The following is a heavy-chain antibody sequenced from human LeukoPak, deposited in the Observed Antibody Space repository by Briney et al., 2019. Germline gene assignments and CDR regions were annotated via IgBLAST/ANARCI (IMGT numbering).Heavy chain of an antibody. CDR2: ISSSGSTI. CDR3: AKDTTMTPY. V-gene: IGHV3-48*03. CDR1: GFTFSSYE. Sequence: GSLRLSCAASGFTFSSYEMNWVRQAPGKGLEWVSYISSSGSTIYYADSVKGRFTISRDNSNYTLYLQMNSLRAEDTAIYYCAKDTTMTPYWGQGTLVTVSS. J-gene: IGHJ4*02. D-gene: IGHD4-17*01.